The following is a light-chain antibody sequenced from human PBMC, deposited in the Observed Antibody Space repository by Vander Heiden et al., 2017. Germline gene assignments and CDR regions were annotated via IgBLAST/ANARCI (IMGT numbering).Light chain of an antibody. CDR3: SSYTSSSTLV. CDR2: EVS. Sequence: QSALTQPASVSGSPGQSITISCTGTSRDVGGYNYVSWYQQQPGKAPKLMIYEVSNRPSGVSNRFSGSKSGNTASLTISGLQAEDEADYYCSSYTSSSTLVFGGGTKLTVL. J-gene: IGLJ2*01. CDR1: SRDVGGYNY. V-gene: IGLV2-14*01.